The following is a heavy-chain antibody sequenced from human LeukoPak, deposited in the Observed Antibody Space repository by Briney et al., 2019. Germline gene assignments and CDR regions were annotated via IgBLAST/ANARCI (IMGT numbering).Heavy chain of an antibody. J-gene: IGHJ4*02. CDR1: GYTFTSYA. V-gene: IGHV1-3*03. Sequence: ASVKVSCKASGYTFTSYAMHWVRQAPGQRLEWMGWINAGNGNTKYSQEFQGRVTITRDTSASTAYMELSSLRSEDMAVYYCARGNWKRGVDLGNFDYWGQGTLVTVSS. CDR2: INAGNGNT. D-gene: IGHD1-1*01. CDR3: ARGNWKRGVDLGNFDY.